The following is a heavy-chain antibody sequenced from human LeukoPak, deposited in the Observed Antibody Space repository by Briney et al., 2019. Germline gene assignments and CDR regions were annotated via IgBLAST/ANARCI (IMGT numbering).Heavy chain of an antibody. CDR2: IKQDGSEK. J-gene: IGHJ3*02. CDR1: GFTFSSYW. V-gene: IGHV3-7*01. CDR3: ARELAVAALECDAFDI. Sequence: PGGSLRLSCAASGFTFSSYWMSWVRQAPGKGLEWVANIKQDGSEKYYVDSVKGRFTISRDNAKNSLYLQMNSLRAEDTAVYYCARELAVAALECDAFDIWGQGTMVTVSS. D-gene: IGHD6-19*01.